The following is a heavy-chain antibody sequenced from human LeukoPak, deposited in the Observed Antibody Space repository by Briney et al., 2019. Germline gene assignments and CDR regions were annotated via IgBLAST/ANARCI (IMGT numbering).Heavy chain of an antibody. Sequence: SSGTLSLTCTVSGGSVSSGSYYWSWIRQPPGKGLEWIGEINHSGSTNYNPSLKSRVTISVDTSKNQFSLKLSSVTAADTAVYYCAREGGYCSGGSCYYDYWGQGTLVTVSS. CDR1: GGSVSSGSYY. J-gene: IGHJ4*02. V-gene: IGHV4-39*07. CDR3: AREGGYCSGGSCYYDY. CDR2: INHSGST. D-gene: IGHD2-15*01.